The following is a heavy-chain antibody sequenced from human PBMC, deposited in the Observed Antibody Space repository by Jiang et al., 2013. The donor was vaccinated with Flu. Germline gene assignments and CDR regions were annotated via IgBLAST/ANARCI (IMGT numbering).Heavy chain of an antibody. D-gene: IGHD2-15*01. V-gene: IGHV6-1*01. CDR2: TYYRSKWYN. J-gene: IGHJ6*02. CDR1: GDSVSSNSAA. Sequence: SQTLSLTCAISGDSVSSNSAAWNWIRQSPSRGLEWLGRTYYRSKWYNDYAVSVKSRITINPDTSKNQFSLQLNSVTPEDTAVYYCARLFGYCSGGSCYTNYYYYGMDVWGQGTTVTVSS. CDR3: ARLFGYCSGGSCYTNYYYYGMDV.